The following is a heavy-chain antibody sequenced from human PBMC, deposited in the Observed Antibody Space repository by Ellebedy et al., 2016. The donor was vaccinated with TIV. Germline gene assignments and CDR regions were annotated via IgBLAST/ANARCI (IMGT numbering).Heavy chain of an antibody. V-gene: IGHV3-33*01. J-gene: IGHJ4*02. CDR3: ARDGYSGGGTRPFDY. Sequence: GGSLRLSXAASGFTFSSYGMHWVRQAPGKGLEWVAVIWYDGSNKYYADSVKGRFTISRDNSKNTLYLQMNSLRAEDTAVYYCARDGYSGGGTRPFDYWGQGTLVTVSS. CDR1: GFTFSSYG. CDR2: IWYDGSNK. D-gene: IGHD5-12*01.